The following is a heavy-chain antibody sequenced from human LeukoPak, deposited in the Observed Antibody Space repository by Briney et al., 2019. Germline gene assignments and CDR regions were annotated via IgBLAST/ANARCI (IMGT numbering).Heavy chain of an antibody. CDR1: GFTFSNYD. Sequence: GRSLRLSCAASGFTFSNYDMHWVRQAPGKGLEWVAVISYDGSNKYYADSVKGRFTISRDNSKNTVYLQMNSLRAEDTAVYYCAKDREGTTFDDWGQGTLVTVSS. J-gene: IGHJ4*02. CDR3: AKDREGTTFDD. V-gene: IGHV3-30*18. CDR2: ISYDGSNK. D-gene: IGHD1-7*01.